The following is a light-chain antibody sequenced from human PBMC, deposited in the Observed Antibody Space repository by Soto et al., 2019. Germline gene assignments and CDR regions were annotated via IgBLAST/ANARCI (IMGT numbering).Light chain of an antibody. CDR1: QSISSY. V-gene: IGKV1-39*01. Sequence: DNTMTQSQDPLPASVPDRLTVTPRASQSISSYLNWYQQKPGKAPKLLIYAASSLQSGVPSRFSGSGSGTDFTLTISSLQPEEFATYDCQQSYSTPPTFGGGTKGDIK. CDR2: AAS. J-gene: IGKJ4*01. CDR3: QQSYSTPPT.